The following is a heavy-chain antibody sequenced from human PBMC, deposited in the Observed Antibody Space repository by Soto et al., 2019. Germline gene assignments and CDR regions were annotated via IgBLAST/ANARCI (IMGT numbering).Heavy chain of an antibody. D-gene: IGHD2-15*01. V-gene: IGHV4-59*04. Sequence: PSETLSLTCTVSGGSLSGYFWSWIRQPPGKGLEWIGCIYYSGSTYYNPSLKSRVTISVDTSKNQFSLKLSSVTAADTAVYYCAREGYSSGGSCYGDNWFDPRGQGTLVTVSS. CDR2: IYYSGST. CDR3: AREGYSSGGSCYGDNWFDP. J-gene: IGHJ5*02. CDR1: GGSLSGYF.